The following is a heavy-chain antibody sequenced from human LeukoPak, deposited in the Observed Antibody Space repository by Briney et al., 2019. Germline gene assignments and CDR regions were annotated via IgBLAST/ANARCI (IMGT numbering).Heavy chain of an antibody. D-gene: IGHD2-2*03. CDR1: GFTFSSYS. CDR2: ISSSSSTI. V-gene: IGHV3-48*01. J-gene: IGHJ4*02. Sequence: WGSLRLSCAASGFTFSSYSMNWVRQAPGKGLEWVSYISSSSSTIYYADSVKGRFTISRDNAKNSLYLQMNSLRAEDTAVYYCARDGKHGYCSSTSCYYFNFDYWGQGTLVTVSS. CDR3: ARDGKHGYCSSTSCYYFNFDY.